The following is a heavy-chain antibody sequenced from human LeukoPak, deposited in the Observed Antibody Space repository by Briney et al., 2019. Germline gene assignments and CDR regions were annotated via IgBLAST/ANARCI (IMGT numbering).Heavy chain of an antibody. Sequence: GRSLRLSCAASGFTFSSYAMHWVRQAPGKGLEWVAVISYDGSNKYYADSVKGRFTISRDNSKNTLYLQMNSLRAEDTAVYYCARDSYYYDSSGGDALDIWGQGAMVTVSS. V-gene: IGHV3-30-3*01. CDR2: ISYDGSNK. J-gene: IGHJ3*02. D-gene: IGHD3-22*01. CDR3: ARDSYYYDSSGGDALDI. CDR1: GFTFSSYA.